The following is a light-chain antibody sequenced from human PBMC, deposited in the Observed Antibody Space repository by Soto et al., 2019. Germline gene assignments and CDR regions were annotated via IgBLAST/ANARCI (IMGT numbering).Light chain of an antibody. CDR1: QSVSSN. CDR2: GAS. V-gene: IGKV3-15*01. Sequence: EIVMTQSPATLSVSPGERATVSCRASQSVSSNLAWYQQKPGQAPRLLIYGASTRATGIPARFSGSGSGTEFTLTISSLQSEDFAVYYCQQYSNRPPATFGQGTKVDI. CDR3: QQYSNRPPAT. J-gene: IGKJ1*01.